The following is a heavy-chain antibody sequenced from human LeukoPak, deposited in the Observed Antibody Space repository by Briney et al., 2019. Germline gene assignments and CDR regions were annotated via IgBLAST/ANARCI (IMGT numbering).Heavy chain of an antibody. CDR2: IFIGGST. V-gene: IGHV3-53*01. CDR1: GFTVSNNY. Sequence: GGSLRLSCVASGFTVSNNYMMWVRQAPGKGLEWVSVIFIGGSTFYADSVKGRFTISRDNSQNTLYLQMNSLRADDTAIYYCARDSSDYGGKGVDYWGQGTLVTVSS. J-gene: IGHJ4*02. CDR3: ARDSSDYGGKGVDY. D-gene: IGHD4-23*01.